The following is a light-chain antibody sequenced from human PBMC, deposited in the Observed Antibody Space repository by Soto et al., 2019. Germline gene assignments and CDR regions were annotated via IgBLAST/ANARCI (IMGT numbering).Light chain of an antibody. CDR3: PHSYSAPHT. CDR2: AAS. CDR1: QSISNY. V-gene: IGKV1-39*01. Sequence: DIQMPQSPSSLYASVGDRVTITCRASQSISNYLNWYQQKPGKAPKLLIYAASSLQSGVPSRFSGSGSGTDFTLSISSLQTEEFATYYCPHSYSAPHTFGQGTKLEIK. J-gene: IGKJ2*01.